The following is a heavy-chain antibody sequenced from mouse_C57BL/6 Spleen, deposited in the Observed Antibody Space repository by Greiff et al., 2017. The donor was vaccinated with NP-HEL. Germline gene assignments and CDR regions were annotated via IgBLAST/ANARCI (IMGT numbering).Heavy chain of an antibody. CDR2: INPSNGGT. J-gene: IGHJ3*01. D-gene: IGHD2-1*01. CDR1: GYTFTSYW. V-gene: IGHV1-53*01. Sequence: VKLSCKASGYTFTSYWMHWVKQRPGQGLEWIGNINPSNGGTNYNEKFKSKATLTVDKSSSTAYMQLSSLTSEDSAVYYCAIPYGNYGAWFAYWGQGTLVTVSA. CDR3: AIPYGNYGAWFAY.